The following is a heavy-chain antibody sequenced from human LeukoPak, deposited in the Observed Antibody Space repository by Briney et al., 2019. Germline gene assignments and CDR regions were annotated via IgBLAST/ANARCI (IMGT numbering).Heavy chain of an antibody. V-gene: IGHV4-39*02. D-gene: IGHD7-27*01. Sequence: SETLSLTCNVTGGSISSSYYYWAWIRHPPGEGLEGLGSIYYSGSTYYNPSLKSRVTLSIDTSKNHFSLELNSVTAADTAVYYCASQRKAGEPYYFDYWGQGALVTVSS. CDR2: IYYSGST. CDR1: GGSISSSYYY. CDR3: ASQRKAGEPYYFDY. J-gene: IGHJ4*02.